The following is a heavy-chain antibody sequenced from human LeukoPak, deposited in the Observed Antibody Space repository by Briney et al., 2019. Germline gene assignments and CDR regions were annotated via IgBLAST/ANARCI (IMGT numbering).Heavy chain of an antibody. CDR2: IYSSGTT. D-gene: IGHD3-10*01. CDR3: ARSLTDYGSGIYYNYFDY. CDR1: SGSIGSGGYY. Sequence: SETLSLTCSVSSGSIGSGGYYWSWIRQHPGKGLEWIGYIYSSGTTYYNPSLKSRVTISVDPSKNQFSLKLSSVTAADTAVYYCARSLTDYGSGIYYNYFDYLGQGTLVTVSS. V-gene: IGHV4-31*03. J-gene: IGHJ4*02.